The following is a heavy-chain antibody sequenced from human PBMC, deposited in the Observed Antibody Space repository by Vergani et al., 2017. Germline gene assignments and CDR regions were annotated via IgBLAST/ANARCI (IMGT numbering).Heavy chain of an antibody. J-gene: IGHJ6*02. Sequence: QVQLVESGGGVVQPGRSLRLSCAASGFTFSSYAMHWVRQAPGKGLEWVAVISYDGSNKYYADSVKGRFTISRDNSKNTLYLQMNSLRAEDTAVYYCARDSRSWYLRLFNYYYGMDVWGQGTTVTVSS. CDR1: GFTFSSYA. CDR2: ISYDGSNK. D-gene: IGHD6-13*01. CDR3: ARDSRSWYLRLFNYYYGMDV. V-gene: IGHV3-30-3*01.